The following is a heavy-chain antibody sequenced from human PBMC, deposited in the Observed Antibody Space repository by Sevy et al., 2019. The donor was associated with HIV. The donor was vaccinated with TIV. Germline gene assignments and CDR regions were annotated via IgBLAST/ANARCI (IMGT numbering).Heavy chain of an antibody. CDR3: AKDTGSGRIYFDS. CDR2: ISGGTGTT. CDR1: GFTFSNYA. V-gene: IGHV3-23*01. Sequence: GGSLRLSCAASGFTFSNYAMTWVRQAPGKGLEWVSSISGGTGTTYYADSVKGRFTIPRDNSKNTLYLHMNSLRAEDTAVYSCAKDTGSGRIYFDSWGQGTPVTVSS. D-gene: IGHD3-10*01. J-gene: IGHJ4*02.